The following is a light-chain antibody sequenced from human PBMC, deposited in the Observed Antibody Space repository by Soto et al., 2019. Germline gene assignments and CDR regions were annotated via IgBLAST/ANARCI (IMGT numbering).Light chain of an antibody. J-gene: IGLJ3*02. CDR1: SSDVGDNY. V-gene: IGLV2-8*01. CDR2: EVS. CDR3: AAWDDSLNGPL. Sequence: QSVLTQPPSASGSPGQSVTISCTGTSSDVGDNYVSWYQQHLGKAPKLIIYEVSQRPSGVPDRFSGSKSGNTASLAVNGLQSEDEADYYCAAWDDSLNGPLFGGGTKLTVL.